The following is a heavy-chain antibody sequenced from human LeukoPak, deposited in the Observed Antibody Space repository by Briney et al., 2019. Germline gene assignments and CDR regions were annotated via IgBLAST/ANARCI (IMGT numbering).Heavy chain of an antibody. CDR2: INPSGGST. J-gene: IGHJ4*02. V-gene: IGHV1-46*01. CDR3: ARVGLLWFGESFDY. D-gene: IGHD3-10*01. Sequence: VASVKVSCKASGYTFTSYYMHWVRQAPGQGLEWMGIINPSGGSTSYAQKFQGRVTMTRDMSTSTVYMDLRSLRSDDTAVYYCARVGLLWFGESFDYWGQGTLVTVSS. CDR1: GYTFTSYY.